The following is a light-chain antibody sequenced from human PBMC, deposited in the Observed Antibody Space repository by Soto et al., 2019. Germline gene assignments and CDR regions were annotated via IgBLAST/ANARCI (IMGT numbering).Light chain of an antibody. CDR2: GAS. CDR1: QSVSSY. Sequence: EIVLTQSPATLSLSPGERATLSCRASQSVSSYLAWYQQKPGQAPRLLIYGASTRATGIPARFSGSGSGTDFTLAISSLQSEDFAIYYCHQYNTLPPYTSGHGTKVDMK. CDR3: HQYNTLPPYT. V-gene: IGKV3-15*01. J-gene: IGKJ2*01.